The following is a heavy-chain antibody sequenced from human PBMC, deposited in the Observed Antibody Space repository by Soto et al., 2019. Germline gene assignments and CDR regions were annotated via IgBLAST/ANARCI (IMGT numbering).Heavy chain of an antibody. D-gene: IGHD6-13*01. V-gene: IGHV4-59*08. Sequence: SETLSLTCPVSGGSLSSYYWSWIRQPPGKGLEWIGYIYYSGSTNYNPSLKSRVTISVDTSKNQFSLKLSSVTAADTAVYYCARLWAAAGTDGYYYYGMDVWGQGTTVTVSS. CDR2: IYYSGST. J-gene: IGHJ6*02. CDR1: GGSLSSYY. CDR3: ARLWAAAGTDGYYYYGMDV.